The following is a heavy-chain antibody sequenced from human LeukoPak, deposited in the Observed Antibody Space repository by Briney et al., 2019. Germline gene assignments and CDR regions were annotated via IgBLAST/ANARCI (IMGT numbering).Heavy chain of an antibody. CDR3: VRDSGRAAANR. D-gene: IGHD6-13*01. CDR2: INLNSGGA. Sequence: ASVKVSCKASGYTFTGYYLHWVRQAPGQGLEWMGRINLNSGGADFPQKFQGRVTLSRDTSITTAYMDLTKLTSDDTAVYYCVRDSGRAAANRWGQGTLVTVSS. J-gene: IGHJ4*02. CDR1: GYTFTGYY. V-gene: IGHV1-2*06.